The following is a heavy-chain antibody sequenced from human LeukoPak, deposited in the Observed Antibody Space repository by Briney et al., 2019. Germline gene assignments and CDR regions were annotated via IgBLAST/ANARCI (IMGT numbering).Heavy chain of an antibody. CDR2: ISFDGTNK. CDR1: GFSFSDYT. D-gene: IGHD3-10*01. V-gene: IGHV3-30*04. CDR3: ARDRLLRGLHTSFDY. Sequence: PGRSLRLSCAASGFSFSDYTVHWVRQAPGKGLEWVALISFDGTNKYYTDSVKGRFTSSRDNSKNTLYLQMNSLRTEDTAIYYCARDRLLRGLHTSFDYWGQGTLVTVSS. J-gene: IGHJ4*02.